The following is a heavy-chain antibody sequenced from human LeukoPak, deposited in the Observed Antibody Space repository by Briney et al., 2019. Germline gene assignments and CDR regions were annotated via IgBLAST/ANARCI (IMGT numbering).Heavy chain of an antibody. CDR3: ARDRPNYHESNGHYYNRDGDH. Sequence: GGSLRLSCAASGSTFNIYAMSWVRLAPGKGLQWVASMCGSAGCTYYADSVKGRFTISRDNSKNTLYLQMNSPRAEDTAIYYCARDRPNYHESNGHYYNRDGDHWGQGTLVTVSS. J-gene: IGHJ5*02. CDR2: MCGSAGCT. V-gene: IGHV3-23*01. D-gene: IGHD3-22*01. CDR1: GSTFNIYA.